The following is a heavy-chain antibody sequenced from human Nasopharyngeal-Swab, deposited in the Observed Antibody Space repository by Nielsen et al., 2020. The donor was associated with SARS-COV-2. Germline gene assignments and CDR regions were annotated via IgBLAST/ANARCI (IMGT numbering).Heavy chain of an antibody. CDR3: AKDIHSGRGQADTIGDHCFDY. J-gene: IGHJ4*02. D-gene: IGHD6-13*01. V-gene: IGHV3-7*03. Sequence: GESLKISCAASGFTFSSYWMSWVRQAPGKGLEWVANIKQDGSEKYYVDSVKGRFTISRDNAKNSLYLQMNSLRAEDTAVYYCAKDIHSGRGQADTIGDHCFDYWGQGTLVTVSS. CDR2: IKQDGSEK. CDR1: GFTFSSYW.